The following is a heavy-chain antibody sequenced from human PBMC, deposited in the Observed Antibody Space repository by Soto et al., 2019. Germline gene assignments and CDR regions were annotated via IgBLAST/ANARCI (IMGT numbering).Heavy chain of an antibody. CDR3: ASGAADPYYYYGMDV. CDR1: GFTFSDYY. D-gene: IGHD6-13*01. CDR2: ISSSSSYT. V-gene: IGHV3-11*06. J-gene: IGHJ6*02. Sequence: QVQLVESGGGLVKPGGSLRLSCAASGFTFSDYYMSWIRQAPGKGLEWVSYISSSSSYTNYADSVKGRVTISRDNAKNSLYLQMNSLRAEDTAVYYCASGAADPYYYYGMDVWGQGTTVTVSS.